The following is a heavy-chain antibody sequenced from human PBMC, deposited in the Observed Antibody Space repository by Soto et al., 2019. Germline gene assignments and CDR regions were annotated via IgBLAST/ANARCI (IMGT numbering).Heavy chain of an antibody. Sequence: SSETLSLTCAVYGGSFSGYYWSWIRQPPGKGLEWIGEINHSGSTNYNPSLKSRVTISVDTSKNQFSLKLSSVTAADTAVYYCARVKMYSSTDYWGQGTLVTVSS. V-gene: IGHV4-34*01. CDR3: ARVKMYSSTDY. CDR2: INHSGST. J-gene: IGHJ4*02. CDR1: GGSFSGYY. D-gene: IGHD6-13*01.